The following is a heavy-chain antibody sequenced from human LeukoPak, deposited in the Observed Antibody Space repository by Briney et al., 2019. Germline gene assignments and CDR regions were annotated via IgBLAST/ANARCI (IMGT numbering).Heavy chain of an antibody. CDR2: IYYSGST. Sequence: SEALSLTCTVSGDSITTSSYYWGWIRQPPGKGLEWIGNIYYSGSTYYNPSLKSRVTISVDTSKNQFSLWLSSVTAADTAVYYCARLETYDSTLDYWGQGTLVTVSS. CDR3: ARLETYDSTLDY. D-gene: IGHD3-22*01. J-gene: IGHJ4*02. CDR1: GDSITTSSYY. V-gene: IGHV4-39*01.